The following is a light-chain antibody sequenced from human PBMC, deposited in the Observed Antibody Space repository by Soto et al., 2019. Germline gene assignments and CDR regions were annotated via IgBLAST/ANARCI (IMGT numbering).Light chain of an antibody. V-gene: IGKV1-39*01. CDR2: GAC. Sequence: DIQMTQSPSSLSASIGDRVTITCRASQRIASYLNWYQQKPGKAPKLLIYGACTLQSGVPSRFSGGGSETDFSLTISSLQPADFATYYCQQSYTTPVTFGQGTRLEI. CDR3: QQSYTTPVT. J-gene: IGKJ5*01. CDR1: QRIASY.